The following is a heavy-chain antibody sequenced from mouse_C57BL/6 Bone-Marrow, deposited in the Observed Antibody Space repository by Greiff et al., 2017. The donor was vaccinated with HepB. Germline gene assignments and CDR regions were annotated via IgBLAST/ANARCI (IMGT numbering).Heavy chain of an antibody. Sequence: VQLQQPGAELVKPGASVKMSCKASGYTFTSYWITWVKQRPGQGLEWIGDIYPGSGSTNYNEKFKSKATLTVDTSSSTAYMQLSSLTSEDSAVYYCARATMVTPYYFDYWGQGTTLTVSS. J-gene: IGHJ2*01. CDR3: ARATMVTPYYFDY. CDR2: IYPGSGST. CDR1: GYTFTSYW. D-gene: IGHD2-2*01. V-gene: IGHV1-55*01.